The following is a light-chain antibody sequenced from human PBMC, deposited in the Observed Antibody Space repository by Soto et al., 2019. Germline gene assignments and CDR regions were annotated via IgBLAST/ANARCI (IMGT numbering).Light chain of an antibody. V-gene: IGKV1-5*03. CDR3: QQYNDYPWT. J-gene: IGKJ1*01. CDR1: QSISSW. CDR2: KAS. Sequence: DIQMTQSPSTLSASVGDRVTITCRASQSISSWLAWYQQKPGKAPNLLIYKASNLESGVPSRFSGTGSGTEFTLSISGLQPDDFATYYCQQYNDYPWTFGQGTKVDI.